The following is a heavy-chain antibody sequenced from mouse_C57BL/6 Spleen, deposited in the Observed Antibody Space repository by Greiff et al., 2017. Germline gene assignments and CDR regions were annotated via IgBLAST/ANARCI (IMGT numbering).Heavy chain of an antibody. CDR1: GFTFSNYW. J-gene: IGHJ4*01. CDR2: IRLKSDNYAT. Sequence: VQLKESGGGLVQPGGSMKLSCVASGFTFSNYWMNWVRQSPEQGLEWVAQIRLKSDNYATHYAESVKGRFTISRDDSKSSVYLQMNNLRAEDTVIYYCIHYYGSSYDAMDYRGQGTSVTVSS. CDR3: IHYYGSSYDAMDY. V-gene: IGHV6-3*01. D-gene: IGHD1-1*01.